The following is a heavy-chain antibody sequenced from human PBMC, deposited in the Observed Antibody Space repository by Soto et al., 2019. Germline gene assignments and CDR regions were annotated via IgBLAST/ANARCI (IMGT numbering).Heavy chain of an antibody. D-gene: IGHD3-3*01. CDR1: GFTFSSYA. V-gene: IGHV3-23*01. CDR3: AKDLGITVFGVVTPFDY. J-gene: IGHJ4*02. Sequence: EVHLLESGGGLVQPGGSLRLSCAASGFTFSSYAMSWVRQAPGKGLEWVSSISGSAASTLYADSVKGRFTISRDNSKNTLDLQMNSLRAEDTALYYCAKDLGITVFGVVTPFDYWGQGTLVTVSS. CDR2: ISGSAAST.